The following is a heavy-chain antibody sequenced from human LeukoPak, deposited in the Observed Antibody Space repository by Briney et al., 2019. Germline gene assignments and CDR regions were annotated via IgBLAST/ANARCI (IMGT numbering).Heavy chain of an antibody. Sequence: GGSLRLSCAASGFTVSSYWMSWVRQAPGKGLEWVSAISGSGGSTYYADSVKGRFTISRDNSKNTLYLQMNSLRAEDTAVYYCAKGSSSWYYYYGMDVWGQGTTVTVSS. CDR3: AKGSSSWYYYYGMDV. D-gene: IGHD6-13*01. J-gene: IGHJ6*02. V-gene: IGHV3-23*01. CDR1: GFTVSSYW. CDR2: ISGSGGST.